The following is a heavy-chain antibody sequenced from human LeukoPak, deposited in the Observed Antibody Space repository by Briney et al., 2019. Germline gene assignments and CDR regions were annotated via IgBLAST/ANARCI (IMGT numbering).Heavy chain of an antibody. CDR1: GESFSGYY. CDR2: INHSGST. Sequence: SETLSLTCAVYGESFSGYYWSWIRQPPGKGLEWIGEINHSGSTNYNPSLKSRVTISVDTSKNQFSLKLSSVTAADTAVYYCGHNYYDSSGYYFDYWGQGTLVTVSS. CDR3: GHNYYDSSGYYFDY. D-gene: IGHD3-22*01. V-gene: IGHV4-34*01. J-gene: IGHJ4*02.